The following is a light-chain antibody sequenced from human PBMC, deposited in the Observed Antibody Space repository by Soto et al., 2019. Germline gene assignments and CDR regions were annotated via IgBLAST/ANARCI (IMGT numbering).Light chain of an antibody. CDR3: QQYNDWPLT. J-gene: IGKJ4*01. CDR1: QSVSNN. V-gene: IGKV3-15*01. Sequence: EIVMTQSPATVSVSPGERATLSCRATQSVSNNLAWFQQKPGQAPRLLIFGASSRATGIPARFSGSGSGTEFTLTINSLQSEDFAVYYCQQYNDWPLTFGGGTKVEIE. CDR2: GAS.